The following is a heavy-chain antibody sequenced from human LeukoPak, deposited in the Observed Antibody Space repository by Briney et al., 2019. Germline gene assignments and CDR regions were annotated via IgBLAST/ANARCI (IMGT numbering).Heavy chain of an antibody. CDR2: ISSSGSAK. Sequence: GGSLRLSCAASGFVVSVYYMTWVRQAPGQGLEWISYISSSGSAKYYADSVKGRFTISRDNADNSLYLQMNSLRAEDTAVYYCASFRSEYRPAWGQGTLVTVSS. V-gene: IGHV3-11*04. J-gene: IGHJ4*02. CDR3: ASFRSEYRPA. CDR1: GFVVSVYY. D-gene: IGHD2/OR15-2a*01.